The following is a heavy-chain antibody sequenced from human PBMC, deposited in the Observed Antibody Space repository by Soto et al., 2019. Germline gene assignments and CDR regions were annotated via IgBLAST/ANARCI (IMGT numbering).Heavy chain of an antibody. Sequence: QTLSLTAAISGDSVSSNSAACNLIRQSPSRGLEWLGRTYYRSKWYNEYAGSAKSRIIINPDTSKNQYSLQVNSVTPEDTAVYYCAMGTGTFEYWGQGILVTVSS. CDR3: AMGTGTFEY. V-gene: IGHV6-1*01. J-gene: IGHJ4*02. D-gene: IGHD1-1*01. CDR2: TYYRSKWYN. CDR1: GDSVSSNSAA.